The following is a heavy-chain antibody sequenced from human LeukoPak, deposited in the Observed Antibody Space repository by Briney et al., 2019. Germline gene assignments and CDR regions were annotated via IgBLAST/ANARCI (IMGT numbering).Heavy chain of an antibody. V-gene: IGHV4-4*07. CDR2: IYDGGST. J-gene: IGHJ4*02. CDR3: ASGATVTTFGY. D-gene: IGHD4-17*01. CDR1: GGSVNSYY. Sequence: PSETLSLTCTVSGGSVNSYYLSWIRQPAGKTLEWIGRIYDGGSTNYNPSLKSRVTISVDTSKNQFSLKLSSVTAADTAVYYCASGATVTTFGYWGQGTLVTVSS.